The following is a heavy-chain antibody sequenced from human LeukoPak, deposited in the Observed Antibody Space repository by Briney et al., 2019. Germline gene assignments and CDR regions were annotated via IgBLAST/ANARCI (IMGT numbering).Heavy chain of an antibody. V-gene: IGHV3-20*04. CDR2: INWNGGST. D-gene: IGHD3-3*01. CDR1: GFTFDDYG. CDR3: ARVRPNDFWSGYYVAIDY. J-gene: IGHJ4*02. Sequence: GGSLRLSCAASGFTFDDYGMSWVRQAPGKGLEWVSGINWNGGSTGYADSVKGRFTISRDNAKNSLYLQMNSLRAEDTALYYCARVRPNDFWSGYYVAIDYWGQGTLGTVSS.